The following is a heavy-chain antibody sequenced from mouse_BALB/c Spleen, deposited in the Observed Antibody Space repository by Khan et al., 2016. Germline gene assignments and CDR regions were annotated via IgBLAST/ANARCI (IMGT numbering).Heavy chain of an antibody. CDR1: GYTFTNYG. CDR3: ARSTSGNYYAMDY. J-gene: IGHJ4*01. Sequence: QIQLVQSGPELKKPGETVKISCKASGYTFTNYGMNWVKQAPGKGLKWMGWINTYTGEPTYADDFKGRFVFSLETSASTAYLQINNLKNEDMATYFCARSTSGNYYAMDYWGQGTSVTVSS. CDR2: INTYTGEP. D-gene: IGHD2-1*01. V-gene: IGHV9-1*02.